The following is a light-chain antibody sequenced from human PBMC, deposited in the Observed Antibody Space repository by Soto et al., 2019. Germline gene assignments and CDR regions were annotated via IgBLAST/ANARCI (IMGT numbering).Light chain of an antibody. CDR3: QYALS. Sequence: TVLTQSPATLSLSPGERATLSCRASQSVSRYYLSWYQQKPGQAPRLLIYGASTRATGIPARFSGSGSGTAFTLPMTSRHIEDFAVYYCQYALSFGGGTRVEI. CDR2: GAS. CDR1: QSVSRYY. J-gene: IGKJ4*01. V-gene: IGKV3D-7*01.